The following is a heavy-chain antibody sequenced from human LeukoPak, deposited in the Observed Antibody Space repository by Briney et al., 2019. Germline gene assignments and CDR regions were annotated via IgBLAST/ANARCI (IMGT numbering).Heavy chain of an antibody. CDR1: GFTFSTYS. CDR3: ARLRTTGTFDY. J-gene: IGHJ4*02. CDR2: ISSSSSYI. D-gene: IGHD1-1*01. Sequence: GGSLRLSCAASGFTFSTYSMNWVRQAPGKGLEWVSSISSSSSYIYYADSVKGRITISRDNAKNSLYLQMNSLRAEDTALYYCARLRTTGTFDYWGQGTLSPSPQ. V-gene: IGHV3-21*01.